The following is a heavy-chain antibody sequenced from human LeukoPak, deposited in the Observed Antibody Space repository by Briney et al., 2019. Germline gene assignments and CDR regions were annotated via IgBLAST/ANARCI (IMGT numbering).Heavy chain of an antibody. D-gene: IGHD2-15*01. CDR1: GYTFTSYY. CDR2: INPSGGST. J-gene: IGHJ4*02. CDR3: AREIGYCSGGSCPSWLQLPVDY. V-gene: IGHV1-46*01. Sequence: ASVKVSCKASGYTFTSYYMHWVRQAPGQGLEWMGIINPSGGSTSYAQKFQGRVTMTRDMPTSTVYMELSSLRSEDTAVYYCAREIGYCSGGSCPSWLQLPVDYWGQGTLVTVSS.